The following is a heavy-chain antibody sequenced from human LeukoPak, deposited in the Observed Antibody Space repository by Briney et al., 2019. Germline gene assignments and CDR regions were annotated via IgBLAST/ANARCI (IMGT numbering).Heavy chain of an antibody. Sequence: SETLSLTCTVSGGSISSSSYYWGWIRQPPGKGLEWIGSIYYSGSTNYNPSLKSRVTISVDTSKNQFSLKLSSVTAADTAVYYCARDPASDYGDPYYFDYWGQGTLVTVSS. D-gene: IGHD4-17*01. V-gene: IGHV4-39*07. J-gene: IGHJ4*02. CDR3: ARDPASDYGDPYYFDY. CDR2: IYYSGST. CDR1: GGSISSSSYY.